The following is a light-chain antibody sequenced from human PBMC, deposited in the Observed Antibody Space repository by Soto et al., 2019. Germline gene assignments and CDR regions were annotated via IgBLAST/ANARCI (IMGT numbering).Light chain of an antibody. CDR3: QQRSNWPLT. Sequence: EIVLTQSPATLSLSPGERVAISCRASQSVSSHLAWYQQKPGQAPRLLIYDASNRATGIPARFSGSGSGTDFTLIISSLESEDLAVYYCQQRSNWPLTFGGGTKVEIK. CDR1: QSVSSH. V-gene: IGKV3-11*01. CDR2: DAS. J-gene: IGKJ4*01.